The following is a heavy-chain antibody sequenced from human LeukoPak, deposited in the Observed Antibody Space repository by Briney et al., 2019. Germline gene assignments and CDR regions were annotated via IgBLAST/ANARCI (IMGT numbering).Heavy chain of an antibody. J-gene: IGHJ5*02. CDR2: IYHSGST. V-gene: IGHV4-38-2*01. CDR3: ARLTYGDYVWFDP. CDR1: GSSISSGYY. D-gene: IGHD4-17*01. Sequence: SXTLSLTCAVSGSSISSGYYWGWIRQPPGKGLEWIGSIYHSGSTYYNPSLKSRVTISVDTSKNQFSLKLSSVTAADTAVYYCARLTYGDYVWFDPWGQGTLVTVSS.